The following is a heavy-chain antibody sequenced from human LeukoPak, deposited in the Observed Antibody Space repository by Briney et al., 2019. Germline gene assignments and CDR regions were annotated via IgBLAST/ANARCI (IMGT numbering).Heavy chain of an antibody. CDR3: ARVGADWSPDY. V-gene: IGHV3-74*01. CDR1: GFTFSSYW. D-gene: IGHD3-3*01. Sequence: GGSLRLSCAASGFTFSSYWMHWVRQAPGKGLVWVSRINSDGSSTIYADSVKGRFTISRDNAKNTLYLQMNSLRAEDTAVHYCARVGADWSPDYWGQGTLVTVSS. J-gene: IGHJ4*02. CDR2: INSDGSST.